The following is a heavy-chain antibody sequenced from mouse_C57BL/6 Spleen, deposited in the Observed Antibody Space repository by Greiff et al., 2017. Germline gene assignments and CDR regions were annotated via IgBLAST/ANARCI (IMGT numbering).Heavy chain of an antibody. J-gene: IGHJ3*01. V-gene: IGHV3-6*01. D-gene: IGHD2-12*01. CDR1: GYSITSGYY. CDR2: ISYDGSN. Sequence: EVKLQESGPGLVKPSQSLSLTCSVTGYSITSGYYWNWIRQFPGNKLEWMGYISYDGSNNYNPSLKNRISITRDTSKNQFFLKLNSVTTEDTATYYCAREDDGGFAYWGQGTLVTVSA. CDR3: AREDDGGFAY.